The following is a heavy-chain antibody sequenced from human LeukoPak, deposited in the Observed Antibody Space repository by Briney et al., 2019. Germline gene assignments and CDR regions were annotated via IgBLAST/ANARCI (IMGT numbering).Heavy chain of an antibody. CDR3: ARDPLTIFGVTQDYYYYMDV. Sequence: GGSLRLSCAASGFTFSSYSMNWVRQAPGKGLEWVSSISSSSSYIYYADSVKGRFTISRDNAKNSLYLQMNSLRAEDTAVYYCARDPLTIFGVTQDYYYYMDVWGKGTTVTVSS. V-gene: IGHV3-21*01. J-gene: IGHJ6*03. D-gene: IGHD3-3*01. CDR2: ISSSSSYI. CDR1: GFTFSSYS.